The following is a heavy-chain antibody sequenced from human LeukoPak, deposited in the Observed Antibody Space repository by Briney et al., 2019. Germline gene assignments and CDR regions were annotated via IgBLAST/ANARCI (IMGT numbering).Heavy chain of an antibody. D-gene: IGHD2-15*01. CDR3: ERLYRSSWFCSGGRCRWFDS. J-gene: IGHJ5*01. CDR2: IYYSGST. Sequence: PSQTLSLTSTVSVGSITIYYWSWIRQPPREGLGWIWYIYYSGSTNYNPSLKSLVTISLYTSKNHFSLKLSALTAADTAVYYCERLYRSSWFCSGGRCRWFDSWGQGTLVTVSS. CDR1: VGSITIYY. V-gene: IGHV4-59*01.